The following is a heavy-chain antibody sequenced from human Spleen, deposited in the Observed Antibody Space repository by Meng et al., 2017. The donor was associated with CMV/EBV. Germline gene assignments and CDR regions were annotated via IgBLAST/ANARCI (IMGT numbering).Heavy chain of an antibody. D-gene: IGHD6-6*01. Sequence: SGFTFSSYATVWVRPAPGKGLEWVSAISGSGGSTYYADSVKGRFTISRDNSKNTLYLQMNSLRAEDTAVYYCAKQLPLPAYYGMDVWGQGTTVTVSS. CDR1: GFTFSSYA. J-gene: IGHJ6*02. CDR3: AKQLPLPAYYGMDV. V-gene: IGHV3-23*01. CDR2: ISGSGGST.